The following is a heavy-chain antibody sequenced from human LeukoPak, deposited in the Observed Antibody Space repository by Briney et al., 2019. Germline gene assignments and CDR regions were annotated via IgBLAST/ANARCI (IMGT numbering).Heavy chain of an antibody. CDR1: GYTFTGYY. J-gene: IGHJ4*02. V-gene: IGHV1-2*02. CDR3: ARDFPYSSGWYYFDY. D-gene: IGHD6-19*01. CDR2: INPNSGGT. Sequence: ASVKVSCKASGYTFTGYYMHWVRQAPGQGLEWMGWINPNSGGTNYAQKFQGRVTMTRDTSISTAYMELSRLRSDDTAVYYCARDFPYSSGWYYFDYWGQGTLVTASS.